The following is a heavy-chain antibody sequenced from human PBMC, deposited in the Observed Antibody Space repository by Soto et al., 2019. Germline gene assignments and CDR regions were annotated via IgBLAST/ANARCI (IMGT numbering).Heavy chain of an antibody. D-gene: IGHD2-15*01. Sequence: GSLRLSSSASGFTVISTYMSWVRQAPGKGLEWIGEINHSGSTNYNPSLKSRVTISVDTSKNQFSLKLSSVTAADTAVYYCARTDIVVVVAAPFDPWGQGTLVTVS. J-gene: IGHJ5*02. CDR2: INHSGST. CDR1: GFTVISTY. CDR3: ARTDIVVVVAAPFDP. V-gene: IGHV4-34*01.